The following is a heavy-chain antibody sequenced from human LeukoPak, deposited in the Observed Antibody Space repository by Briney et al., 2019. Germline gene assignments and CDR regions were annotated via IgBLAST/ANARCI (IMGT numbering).Heavy chain of an antibody. Sequence: NPSETLSLTCAVYGGSFNGHCWSWIRQPPGKGLEWIGEINHSGSTNYNPSLKSRVTISVDTSKNQFSLKLSSVTAADTAVYYCAGAFGESQSFDYWGQGTLVTVSS. CDR3: AGAFGESQSFDY. V-gene: IGHV4-34*01. D-gene: IGHD3-10*01. CDR1: GGSFNGHC. CDR2: INHSGST. J-gene: IGHJ4*02.